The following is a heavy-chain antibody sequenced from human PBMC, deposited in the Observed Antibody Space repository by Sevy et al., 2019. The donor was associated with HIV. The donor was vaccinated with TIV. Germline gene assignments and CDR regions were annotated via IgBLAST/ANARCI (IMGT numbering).Heavy chain of an antibody. CDR3: TRALATADTPEYYFDY. J-gene: IGHJ4*02. V-gene: IGHV3-49*03. CDR1: GFTFGDYA. D-gene: IGHD5-12*01. Sequence: CLRLSCTSSGFTFGDYAMSWFRQAPGKGLEWVAFIRRNSHEPYGGTTEYAASVKGRFTISRDDSKSIAYLQMNSLKTEDTAVYYCTRALATADTPEYYFDYWGQGILVTVSS. CDR2: IRRNSHEPYGGTT.